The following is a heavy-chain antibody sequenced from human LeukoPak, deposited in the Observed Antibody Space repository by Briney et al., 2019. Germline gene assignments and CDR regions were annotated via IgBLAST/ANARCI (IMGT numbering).Heavy chain of an antibody. J-gene: IGHJ4*02. Sequence: GGSLRLSCAASGFTFSSYCMHWVRQAPGKGLEWVADIWYDGSNKYYADSVKGRFTISRDNSKNTLYLQMNSLRAEATAVYYCARGSSSWYFRGVDYWGQGTLVTVSS. D-gene: IGHD6-13*01. V-gene: IGHV3-33*01. CDR3: ARGSSSWYFRGVDY. CDR2: IWYDGSNK. CDR1: GFTFSSYC.